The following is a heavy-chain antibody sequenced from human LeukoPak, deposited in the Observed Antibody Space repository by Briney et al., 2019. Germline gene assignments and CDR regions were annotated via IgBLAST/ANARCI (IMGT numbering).Heavy chain of an antibody. CDR2: IITIFGTA. V-gene: IGHV1-69*13. J-gene: IGHJ6*02. CDR3: ARDKNYGSGSYYSVYYYGMDV. Sequence: ASVNVSCKSSGGTFSSYAISWVRQGPGQGLEWMGVIITIFGTANYAQKFQGRVTITADESTSTAYMELSSLRSEDTAVYYCARDKNYGSGSYYSVYYYGMDVWGQGTTVTVSS. CDR1: GGTFSSYA. D-gene: IGHD3-10*01.